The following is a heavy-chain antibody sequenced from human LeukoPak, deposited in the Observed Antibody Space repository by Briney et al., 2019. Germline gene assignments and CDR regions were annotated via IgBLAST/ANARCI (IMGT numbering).Heavy chain of an antibody. J-gene: IGHJ4*02. CDR1: GFTVSSNY. D-gene: IGHD3-22*01. CDR3: ARVRAYYDSSAPWN. V-gene: IGHV3-53*04. Sequence: GGSLRLSCAASGFTVSSNYMSWVRQAPGEGMEWVSVIYSGGSTYYADSVKGRFTISRHNSKNTLYLQMNSLRAEDTAVYYCARVRAYYDSSAPWNWGQGTLVTVSS. CDR2: IYSGGST.